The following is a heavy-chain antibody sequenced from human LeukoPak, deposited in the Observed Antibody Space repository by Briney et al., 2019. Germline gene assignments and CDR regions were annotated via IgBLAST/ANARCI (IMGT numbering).Heavy chain of an antibody. CDR1: GFXXSNYG. CDR2: TWHDGGNK. V-gene: IGHV3-33*01. J-gene: IGHJ4*02. CDR3: ARDKRGGGVVPAALFFDY. D-gene: IGHD2-2*01. Sequence: TSLRLXXAASGFXXSNYGMHXVRQAPGKGLEWVXLTWHDGGNKYYVDSVKGRFTISRDNSKNTLYLQMNSLRAEDTAVYYCARDKRGGGVVPAALFFDYWGQGTLVTVSS.